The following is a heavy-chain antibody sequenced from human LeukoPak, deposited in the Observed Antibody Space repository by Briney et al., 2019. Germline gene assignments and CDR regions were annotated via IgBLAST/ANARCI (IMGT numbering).Heavy chain of an antibody. D-gene: IGHD3-22*01. J-gene: IGHJ4*02. CDR1: GFTFSNYW. CDR3: ARVAYDYDTSGRFDY. Sequence: GGSLRLSCAASGFTFSNYWMHWVRQPPGKGLVWVSHISTDGSATSYADSVKGRFTISRDNAKNTLYLQLNSLRAEDTAVDYCARVAYDYDTSGRFDYWGQGTLVTVSS. V-gene: IGHV3-74*01. CDR2: ISTDGSAT.